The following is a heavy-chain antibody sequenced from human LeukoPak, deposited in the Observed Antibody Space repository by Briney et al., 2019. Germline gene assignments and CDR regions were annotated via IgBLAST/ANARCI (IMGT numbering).Heavy chain of an antibody. CDR1: AFTFSSYG. CDR2: IYSGGST. D-gene: IGHD1-26*01. J-gene: IGHJ4*02. Sequence: PGGSLRLSCAASAFTFSSYGMSWVRQAPGKGLEWVSVIYSGGSTYYADSVKGRFTISRDNSKNTLYLQMNSLRAEDTAVYYCAKDGARRLIVGSTGRAYFDYWGQGTLVTVSS. CDR3: AKDGARRLIVGSTGRAYFDY. V-gene: IGHV3-66*01.